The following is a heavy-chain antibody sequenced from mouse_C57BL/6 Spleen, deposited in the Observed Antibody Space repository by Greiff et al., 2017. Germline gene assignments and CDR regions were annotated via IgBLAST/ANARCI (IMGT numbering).Heavy chain of an antibody. CDR3: ARWCDYDGVCY. D-gene: IGHD2-4*01. CDR1: GYTFPSYW. V-gene: IGHV1-72*01. J-gene: IGHJ2*01. CDR2: IDPYSGGT. Sequence: VQLQQPGAELVKPGASVELSCQASGYTFPSYWMHWVKQRPGRGLEWIGRIDPYSGGTKYNEKFKSKGTLTVDKPSSTAYMQLSSRTSEDSAVYYCARWCDYDGVCYWGQGTTLTVSS.